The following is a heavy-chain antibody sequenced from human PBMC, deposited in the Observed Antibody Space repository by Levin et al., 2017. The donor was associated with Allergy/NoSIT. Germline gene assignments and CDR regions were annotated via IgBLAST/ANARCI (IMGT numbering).Heavy chain of an antibody. D-gene: IGHD3-10*01. CDR1: GFTFSSYP. CDR3: AKEFSITMVRGVFDH. Sequence: GGSLRLSCEASGFTFSSYPMNWVRQAPGKGLEWIAFISSSSTAIFYADSVKGRFTISRDNAENSLYLQMDSLRAEDTAIYYCAKEFSITMVRGVFDHWGQGALVTVSS. J-gene: IGHJ4*02. CDR2: ISSSSTAI. V-gene: IGHV3-48*04.